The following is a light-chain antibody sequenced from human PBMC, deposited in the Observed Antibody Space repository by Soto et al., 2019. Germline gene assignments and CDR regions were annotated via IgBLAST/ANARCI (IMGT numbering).Light chain of an antibody. Sequence: DIQMTQSPSSLSASVGDRVTVTCRAGQSISRYLNWYQQRPGKAPKLLIYSASSLQTGVPSRFSGSGSATDFTITINSLQPDDFATYYCQQSYNGPFTFGPGTKVDI. V-gene: IGKV1-39*01. CDR3: QQSYNGPFT. J-gene: IGKJ3*01. CDR2: SAS. CDR1: QSISRY.